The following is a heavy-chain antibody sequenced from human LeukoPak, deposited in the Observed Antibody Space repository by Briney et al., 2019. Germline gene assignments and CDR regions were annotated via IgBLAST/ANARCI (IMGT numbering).Heavy chain of an antibody. D-gene: IGHD6-19*01. Sequence: ASVKVSCKSSGYTFISYGISWVRQAPGQGLEWMGWISAYNGNTKYAQKLQGRVTMTTDTSTSTAYMELRSLRSEDTAVYYCAPTTNSSGWYYMDVWGKGTTVTVSS. CDR1: GYTFISYG. CDR3: APTTNSSGWYYMDV. V-gene: IGHV1-18*01. J-gene: IGHJ6*03. CDR2: ISAYNGNT.